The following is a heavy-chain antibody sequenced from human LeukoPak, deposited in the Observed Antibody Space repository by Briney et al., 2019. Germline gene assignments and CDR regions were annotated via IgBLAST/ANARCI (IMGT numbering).Heavy chain of an antibody. CDR3: ARQVSFTMVRGARVYYFDY. V-gene: IGHV4-4*02. CDR2: IYHSGST. J-gene: IGHJ4*02. Sequence: SGTLSLTCAVSGGSISSSNWWSWVRQPPGKGLEWIGEIYHSGSTNYNPSLKSRVTISVDTSKNQFSLKLSSVTAADTAVYYCARQVSFTMVRGARVYYFDYWAREPWSPSPQ. CDR1: GGSISSSNW. D-gene: IGHD3-10*01.